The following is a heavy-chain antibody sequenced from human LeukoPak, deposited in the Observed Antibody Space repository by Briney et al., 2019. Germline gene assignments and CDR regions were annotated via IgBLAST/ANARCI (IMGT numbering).Heavy chain of an antibody. CDR2: IIPILGIA. V-gene: IGHV1-69*04. CDR1: GGTFSSYA. Sequence: SVKVSCKASGGTFSSYAISWVRQAPGQGLEWMGRIIPILGIANYAQKFQGRVTVTADKSTSTAYMELSSLRSEDTAVYYCARECSGGSCYPGYWGQGTLVTVSS. CDR3: ARECSGGSCYPGY. J-gene: IGHJ4*02. D-gene: IGHD2-15*01.